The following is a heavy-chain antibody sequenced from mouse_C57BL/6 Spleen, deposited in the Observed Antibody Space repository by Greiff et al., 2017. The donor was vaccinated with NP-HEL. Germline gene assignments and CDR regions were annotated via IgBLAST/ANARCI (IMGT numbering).Heavy chain of an antibody. CDR2: IDPSDSYT. J-gene: IGHJ3*01. Sequence: VQLQQPGAELVMPGASVKLSCKASGYTFTSYWMHWVKQRPGQGLEWIGEIDPSDSYTNYNQKFKGKSTLTVDKSSSTAYMQLSSLTSEDSAVYYCARGGPAPFAYWGQGTLVTVSA. V-gene: IGHV1-69*01. CDR1: GYTFTSYW. CDR3: ARGGPAPFAY.